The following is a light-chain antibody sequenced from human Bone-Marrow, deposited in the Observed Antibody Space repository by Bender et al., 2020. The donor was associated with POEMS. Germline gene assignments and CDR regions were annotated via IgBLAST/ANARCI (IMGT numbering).Light chain of an antibody. CDR3: SSYTGSSTLV. V-gene: IGLV2-14*02. CDR1: SRDIGHYNL. CDR2: DVS. Sequence: QSALTQPPSASGSPGQSVTISCTGTSRDIGHYNLVSWYQQFPGKAPKLMIYDVSNRPSGVSGRFSGSKSGNTASLTISGLQAEDEASYFCSSYTGSSTLVFGTGTKVTV. J-gene: IGLJ1*01.